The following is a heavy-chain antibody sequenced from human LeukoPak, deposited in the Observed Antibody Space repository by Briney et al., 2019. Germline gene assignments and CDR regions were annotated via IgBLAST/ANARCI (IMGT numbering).Heavy chain of an antibody. CDR2: ISGSGGST. V-gene: IGHV3-23*01. CDR3: AKQPYGSGNNWFDP. D-gene: IGHD3-10*01. CDR1: GFTFSTYA. J-gene: IGHJ5*02. Sequence: PGGSLRLSCAASGFTFSTYAMSWVRQAPGKGLEWVSTISGSGGSTYYADSVKGRFTISRDNSKSTLFLQMNSLRAADTALYYCAKQPYGSGNNWFDPWGQGTLVTVSS.